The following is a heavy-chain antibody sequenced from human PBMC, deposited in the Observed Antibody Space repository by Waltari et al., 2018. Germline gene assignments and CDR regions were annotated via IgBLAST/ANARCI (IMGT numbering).Heavy chain of an antibody. CDR3: AKEGLGGDRQFDY. D-gene: IGHD2-21*02. J-gene: IGHJ4*02. CDR2: ISGDNSYT. V-gene: IGHV3-21*06. Sequence: GGDLVQPGGSLRLSCVASGFMFSSYSMNWVRLAPGKGLEWVSSISGDNSYTYYSGSVKGRFTISRDNAKNSLFLQMNGLRDEDTAIYYCAKEGLGGDRQFDYWGQGTLVSVSS. CDR1: GFMFSSYS.